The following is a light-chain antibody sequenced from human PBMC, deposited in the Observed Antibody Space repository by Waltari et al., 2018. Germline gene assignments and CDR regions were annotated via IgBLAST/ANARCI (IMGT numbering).Light chain of an antibody. CDR2: AAS. J-gene: IGKJ4*01. V-gene: IGKV1D-12*01. Sequence: DIQMTQSPSSVSASVGDRVTITCRASQGISSWLAWYQQEPGKAPNLLISAASSLQSGVPSRCSGSGSGTDFTLTISSLQPEDFATYYCLQTNSLPFTFGGGTNVEIK. CDR1: QGISSW. CDR3: LQTNSLPFT.